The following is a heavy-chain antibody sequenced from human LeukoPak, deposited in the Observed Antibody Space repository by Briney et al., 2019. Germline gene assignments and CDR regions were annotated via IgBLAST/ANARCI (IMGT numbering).Heavy chain of an antibody. V-gene: IGHV3-23*01. CDR3: AKDHPYCGGDCSSPYYFDY. CDR1: GFTFSSYA. D-gene: IGHD2-21*02. Sequence: GGSLRLSCAASGFTFSSYAMSWVRQAPGKGLEWVSAIRGSGGSTYYADSVKGRFTISRDNSKNTLYLQMNSLRAEDTAVYYCAKDHPYCGGDCSSPYYFDYWGQGTLVTVSS. CDR2: IRGSGGST. J-gene: IGHJ4*02.